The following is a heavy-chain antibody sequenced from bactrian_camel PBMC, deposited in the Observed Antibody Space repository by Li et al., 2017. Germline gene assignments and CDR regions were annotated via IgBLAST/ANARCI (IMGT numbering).Heavy chain of an antibody. J-gene: IGHJ4*01. CDR1: EYMYINYC. D-gene: IGHD6*01. V-gene: IGHV3S6*01. CDR2: IRRDGGET. Sequence: HVQLVESGGGSVQAGESLRLSCTADEYMYINYCMGWFRQAPGKEREGIAAIRRDGGETWYAASVKGRFTISRDSARNTVYLQMNNLQPEDTATYYCAEGRGSRGEHCYSLNYWGQGTQVTVS. CDR3: AEGRGSRGEHCYSLNY.